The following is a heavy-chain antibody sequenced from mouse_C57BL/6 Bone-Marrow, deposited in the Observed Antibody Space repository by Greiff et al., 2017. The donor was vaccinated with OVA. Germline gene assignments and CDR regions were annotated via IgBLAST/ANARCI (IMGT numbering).Heavy chain of an antibody. J-gene: IGHJ4*01. Sequence: VQLQQSGGDLVKPGGSLKLSCAASGFTFSSYGMSWVRQTPDKRLEWVATISSGGSYTYYPDSVKGRFTISRDNAKNTLYLQMSSLKSEDTAMYYCARLHYAMDYWGQGTSVTVSS. CDR1: GFTFSSYG. CDR2: ISSGGSYT. CDR3: ARLHYAMDY. V-gene: IGHV5-6*01.